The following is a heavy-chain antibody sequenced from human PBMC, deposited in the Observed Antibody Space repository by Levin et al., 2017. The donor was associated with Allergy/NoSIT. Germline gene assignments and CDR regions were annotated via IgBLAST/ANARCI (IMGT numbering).Heavy chain of an antibody. CDR1: GFTFSSYA. V-gene: IGHV3-23*01. CDR2: IGGSGGST. D-gene: IGHD2-15*01. J-gene: IGHJ4*02. CDR3: AKGSGGSCYSVFDY. Sequence: GGSLRLSCAASGFTFSSYAVSWVRQAPGKGLEWISGIGGSGGSTYYADSVKGRFTISRDNSKKTLYLQMNSLRAEDTAVYYCAKGSGGSCYSVFDYWGQGTPVTVSS.